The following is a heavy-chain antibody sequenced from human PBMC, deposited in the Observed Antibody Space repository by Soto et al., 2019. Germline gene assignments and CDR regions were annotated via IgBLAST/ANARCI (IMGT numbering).Heavy chain of an antibody. Sequence: QVQLVQSGAEEKKPGASVKVSCKASGYTFTSYAMHWVRQAPGQRLEWMGWINAGNGNTKYSQKFQGRVTITRDTSASTAYMELSSLRSEDTAVYYCARVRQWLGEDAFDIWGQGTMVTVSS. CDR2: INAGNGNT. J-gene: IGHJ3*02. CDR1: GYTFTSYA. CDR3: ARVRQWLGEDAFDI. D-gene: IGHD6-19*01. V-gene: IGHV1-3*05.